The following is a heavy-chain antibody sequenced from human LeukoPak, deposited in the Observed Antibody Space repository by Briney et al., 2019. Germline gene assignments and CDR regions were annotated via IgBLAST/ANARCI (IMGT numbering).Heavy chain of an antibody. CDR3: ARDDVVRGVITYYYGMDV. V-gene: IGHV4-38-2*02. CDR2: IYHSGST. J-gene: IGHJ6*04. D-gene: IGHD3-10*01. Sequence: SETLSLTCAVSGYSISSGYYWGWIRQPPGKGLEWIGSIYHSGSTYYNPSLKSRVTISVDTSKNQFSLKLSSVTAAGTAVYYCARDDVVRGVITYYYGMDVWGKGTTVTVSS. CDR1: GYSISSGYY.